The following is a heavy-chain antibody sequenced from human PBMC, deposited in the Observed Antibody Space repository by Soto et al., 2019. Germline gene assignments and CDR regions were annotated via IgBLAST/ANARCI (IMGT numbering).Heavy chain of an antibody. Sequence: QVHLVESGGGGVQPGRSKRLSCVVSGFTFNDYAIHWVRQAPGKGLEWVAVISFDGNNKFYADSVKGRFTISRDRSKTTAYLQMNNLRAEDTAVYYCARAHWDCSGGGCNPHQLNFFAMDVLGQGTTVTVSS. D-gene: IGHD2-15*01. CDR3: ARAHWDCSGGGCNPHQLNFFAMDV. CDR1: GFTFNDYA. V-gene: IGHV3-30*03. CDR2: ISFDGNNK. J-gene: IGHJ6*02.